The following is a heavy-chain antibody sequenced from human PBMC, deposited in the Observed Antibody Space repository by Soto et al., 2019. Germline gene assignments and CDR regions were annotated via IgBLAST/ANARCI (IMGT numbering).Heavy chain of an antibody. J-gene: IGHJ4*02. CDR1: GFTFSSYA. V-gene: IGHV3-23*01. D-gene: IGHD5-12*01. CDR3: AKEGFLSRDGYNYDYFDY. Sequence: GGSLRLSCAASGFTFSSYAMSWVRQAPGKGLEWVSAISGSGGSTYYADSVKGRFTISRDNSKNTLYLQMNSLRAEDTAVYYCAKEGFLSRDGYNYDYFDYWGQGTLVTVSS. CDR2: ISGSGGST.